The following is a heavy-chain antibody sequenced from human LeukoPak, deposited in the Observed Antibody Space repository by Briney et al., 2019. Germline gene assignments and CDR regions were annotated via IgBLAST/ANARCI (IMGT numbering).Heavy chain of an antibody. J-gene: IGHJ6*02. CDR3: ARLGDVRYYYYGMDV. CDR1: GYSFTSYW. Sequence: GESLKISCKGSGYSFTSYWIGWVRQMPGKGLEWMGIIYPGDSDTRYSPSFQGQVTISADKSISTAYLQWSSLRASDTAMYYCARLGDVRYYYYGMDVWGQGTTVTVSS. V-gene: IGHV5-51*01. CDR2: IYPGDSDT. D-gene: IGHD3-16*01.